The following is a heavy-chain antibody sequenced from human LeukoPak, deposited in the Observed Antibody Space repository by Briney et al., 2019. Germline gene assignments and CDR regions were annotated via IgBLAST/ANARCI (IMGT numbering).Heavy chain of an antibody. Sequence: PGGSLRLSCAASGFTFDDYGMSWVRQAPGKGLEWVSGINWNGGSTTYADSVKGRFTISRDNAKNSLYLQMNSLRAEDTAVYYCAKALNYGSGSNWGQGTLVTVSS. J-gene: IGHJ4*02. V-gene: IGHV3-20*04. CDR2: INWNGGST. CDR3: AKALNYGSGSN. D-gene: IGHD3-10*01. CDR1: GFTFDDYG.